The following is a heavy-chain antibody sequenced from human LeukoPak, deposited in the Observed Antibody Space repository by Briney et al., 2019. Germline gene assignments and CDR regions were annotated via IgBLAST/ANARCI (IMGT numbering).Heavy chain of an antibody. V-gene: IGHV1-69*04. D-gene: IGHD5-12*01. CDR1: GGTFSSYA. CDR3: ASSGYGYEAHIDY. Sequence: ASVKVSCKASGGTFSSYAISWVRQAPGQGLEWMGRIIPILGIANYEQKFQGRVTITADKSTSTAYMELSSLRCEDTAVYYCASSGYGYEAHIDYWGQGTLVTVSS. J-gene: IGHJ4*02. CDR2: IIPILGIA.